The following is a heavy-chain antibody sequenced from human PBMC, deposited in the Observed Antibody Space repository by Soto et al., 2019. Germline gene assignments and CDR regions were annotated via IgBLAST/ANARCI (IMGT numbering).Heavy chain of an antibody. CDR2: ISGSGGST. J-gene: IGHJ6*02. CDR3: AKGSRITIFGVETGTGMDV. Sequence: PGGSLRLSCAASGFTFSSYAMSWVRQAPGKGLEWVSAISGSGGSTYYADSVKGRFTISRDNSKNTLYLQMNSLRAEDTAVYYCAKGSRITIFGVETGTGMDVWGQGTTVTVSS. CDR1: GFTFSSYA. D-gene: IGHD3-3*01. V-gene: IGHV3-23*01.